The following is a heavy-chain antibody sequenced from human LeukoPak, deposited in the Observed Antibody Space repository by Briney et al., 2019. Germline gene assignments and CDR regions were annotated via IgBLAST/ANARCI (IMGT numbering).Heavy chain of an antibody. V-gene: IGHV1-69*04. CDR3: ARGGSPWYGMDV. CDR1: GGTFSSYA. D-gene: IGHD1-26*01. CDR2: IIPIFGIA. Sequence: ASVKVSCKASGGTFSSYAISWVRQAPGQGLEWMGRIIPIFGIANYAQKFQGRVTITADKSTSTAYMELSSLRSEDTAVYYCARGGSPWYGMDVWGQGTTVTVSS. J-gene: IGHJ6*02.